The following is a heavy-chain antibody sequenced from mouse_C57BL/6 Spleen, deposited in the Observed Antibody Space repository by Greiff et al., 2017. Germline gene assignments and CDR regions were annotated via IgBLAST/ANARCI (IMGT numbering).Heavy chain of an antibody. CDR1: GFTFSDFY. V-gene: IGHV7-1*01. CDR2: SRNKANDYTT. Sequence: EVKLMASGGGLVQSGRSLRLSCATSGFTFSDFYMEWVRQAPGKGLEWIAASRNKANDYTTEYSASVKGRFIVSRDTSQSILYLQMNALRAEDTAIYYCARDYDYDWYFDVWGTGTTVTVSS. CDR3: ARDYDYDWYFDV. J-gene: IGHJ1*03. D-gene: IGHD2-4*01.